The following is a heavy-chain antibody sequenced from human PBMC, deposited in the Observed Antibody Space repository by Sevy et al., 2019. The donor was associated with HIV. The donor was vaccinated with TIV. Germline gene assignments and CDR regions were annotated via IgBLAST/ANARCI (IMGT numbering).Heavy chain of an antibody. V-gene: IGHV1-8*01. Sequence: ASVKVSCKASGYTFTSYDINWVRQATGQGLEWMGWMNPNSGNTGYAQKFQGRVTMTRNTSISTAYMELSSLRSEDTAVYYCARGVEGVRRVIMGYYYYGMDVWGQGTTVTVSS. CDR1: GYTFTSYD. CDR2: MNPNSGNT. D-gene: IGHD3-10*01. J-gene: IGHJ6*02. CDR3: ARGVEGVRRVIMGYYYYGMDV.